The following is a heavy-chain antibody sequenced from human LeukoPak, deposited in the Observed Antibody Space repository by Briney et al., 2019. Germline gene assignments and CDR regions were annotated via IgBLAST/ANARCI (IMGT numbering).Heavy chain of an antibody. CDR1: GYTFTDYY. V-gene: IGHV1-2*02. CDR3: AREAYFGSGSPVAY. D-gene: IGHD3-10*01. CDR2: INPNSGGT. Sequence: APVKVSCKASGYTFTDYYMHWVRQAPGQGLEWMGWINPNSGGTNYAQKFQGRVTMTRDTSIYTAYMELSSLRSDDTAVYYCAREAYFGSGSPVAYWGQGTLVTVSS. J-gene: IGHJ4*02.